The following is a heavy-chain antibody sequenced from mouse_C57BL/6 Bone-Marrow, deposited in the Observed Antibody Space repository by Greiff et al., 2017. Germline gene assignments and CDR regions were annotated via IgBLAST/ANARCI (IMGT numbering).Heavy chain of an antibody. J-gene: IGHJ1*03. D-gene: IGHD2-1*01. V-gene: IGHV5-2*01. Sequence: EVKLVESGGGLVQPGESLKLSCESNEYEFPSHDMSWVRKTPEKRLELVAAINSDGGSTYYPDTMERRVIISRDNTKKTLYLQMSSLRSEDTALYYCARQIRSYGNYGYWYFDVWGTGTTVTVSS. CDR2: INSDGGST. CDR3: ARQIRSYGNYGYWYFDV. CDR1: EYEFPSHD.